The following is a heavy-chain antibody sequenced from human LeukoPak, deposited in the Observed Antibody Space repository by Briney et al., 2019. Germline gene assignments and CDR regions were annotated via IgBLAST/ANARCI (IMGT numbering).Heavy chain of an antibody. CDR1: GGSISSSSYY. CDR3: ARGGSSWYSRAEYFQH. Sequence: SETLSITCTVSGGSISSSSYYWGWIRQPPGKGLEWIGSIYYSGSTYYNSSLKSRVTISVDTSKNQFSLKLSSVTTADTAVYYCARGGSSWYSRAEYFQHWGQGTLVTVSS. V-gene: IGHV4-39*07. D-gene: IGHD6-13*01. J-gene: IGHJ1*01. CDR2: IYYSGST.